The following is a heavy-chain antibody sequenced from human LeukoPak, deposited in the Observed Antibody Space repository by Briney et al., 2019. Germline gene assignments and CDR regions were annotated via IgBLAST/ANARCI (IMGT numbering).Heavy chain of an antibody. D-gene: IGHD3-3*01. CDR2: INHSGST. CDR3: ARASGPRFLDV. V-gene: IGHV4-34*01. Sequence: SETQSLTCAVYGGSVSGYYWSWIRQPPGKGLEWIGEINHSGSTNYNPSLKSRVTISVDTSKNQFSLKLSSVTAADTAVYYCARASGPRFLDVWGKGTTVTVSS. J-gene: IGHJ6*04. CDR1: GGSVSGYY.